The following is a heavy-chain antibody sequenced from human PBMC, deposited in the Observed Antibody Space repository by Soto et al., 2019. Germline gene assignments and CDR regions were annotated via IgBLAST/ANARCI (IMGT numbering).Heavy chain of an antibody. J-gene: IGHJ6*02. Sequence: GGSLRLSCAASGFTFSSYSMNWVRQAPGKGLEWVSSISSSSSYIYYADSVKGRFTISRDNAKNSLYLQMNSLRAEDTAVYYCARVMVVAATDGGMDVWGQGTTVTVSS. V-gene: IGHV3-21*01. D-gene: IGHD2-15*01. CDR3: ARVMVVAATDGGMDV. CDR2: ISSSSSYI. CDR1: GFTFSSYS.